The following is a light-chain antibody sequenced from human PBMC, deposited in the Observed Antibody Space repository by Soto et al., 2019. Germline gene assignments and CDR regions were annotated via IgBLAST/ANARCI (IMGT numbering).Light chain of an antibody. J-gene: IGKJ2*01. V-gene: IGKV1-27*01. CDR1: QGISNY. CDR2: AAS. Sequence: DIQMTQSPSSLSASVGDRVTLTCRASQGISNYLAWYQQKPGKVPKLLIYAASTLQSGVSSRFSGSGSGTDFTLTISSLQPEDVATYYCQKYNSAPHTFGQGTKLEIK. CDR3: QKYNSAPHT.